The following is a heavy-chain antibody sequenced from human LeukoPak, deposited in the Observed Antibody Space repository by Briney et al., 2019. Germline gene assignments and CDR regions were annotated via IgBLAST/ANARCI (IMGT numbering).Heavy chain of an antibody. CDR1: GFTFSSYA. CDR3: AKFGLTGSTGDYYYYGMDV. CDR2: ISSSGGST. J-gene: IGHJ6*02. D-gene: IGHD2-8*02. Sequence: GGSLRLSCAASGFTFSSYAMSWVRQAPGKGLEWVSAISSSGGSTYYADSVKGRFTISRDNSKNTLYLQMNSLRAEDTAVYYCAKFGLTGSTGDYYYYGMDVWGQGTTVTVSS. V-gene: IGHV3-23*01.